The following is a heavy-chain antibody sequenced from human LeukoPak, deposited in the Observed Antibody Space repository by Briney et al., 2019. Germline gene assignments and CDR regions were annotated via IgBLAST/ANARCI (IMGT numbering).Heavy chain of an antibody. J-gene: IGHJ4*02. V-gene: IGHV4-31*03. D-gene: IGHD4-17*01. CDR3: ARDLADGDYGFDY. CDR2: IYYSGST. Sequence: SETLSLTCTVSGCSISSGGYYWSWIRQHPGKGLEWIGYIYYSGSTYYNPSLKSRVTISVDTSKNQFSLKLSSVTAADTAVYYCARDLADGDYGFDYWGPGTLVTVSS. CDR1: GCSISSGGYY.